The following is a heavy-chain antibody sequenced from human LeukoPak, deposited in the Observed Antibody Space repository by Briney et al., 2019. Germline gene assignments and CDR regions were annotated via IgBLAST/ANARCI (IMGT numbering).Heavy chain of an antibody. J-gene: IGHJ4*02. Sequence: GGSLRLSCSASGFSFSTYWMSWVRQTPETGLEFVADIDRDGRVRNYMDSLRGRSTISRDNAKKSMYLEINSLRADDTAVYYCARDPGSSSFDLWGRGALVTVSS. CDR2: IDRDGRVR. CDR1: GFSFSTYW. D-gene: IGHD6-13*01. CDR3: ARDPGSSSFDL. V-gene: IGHV3-7*01.